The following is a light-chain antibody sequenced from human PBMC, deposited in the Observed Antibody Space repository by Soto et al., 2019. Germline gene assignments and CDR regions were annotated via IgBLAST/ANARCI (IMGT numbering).Light chain of an antibody. CDR2: GNT. J-gene: IGLJ1*01. CDR1: SSNIGSTYD. CDR3: QSYDDSLSVHYV. Sequence: VLTQPPSVSGAPGQRVTISCTGSSSNIGSTYDVQWYQQLPGTAPKLLIHGNTDRPSGVPDRFSGPKSGTSASLAITGLQADDEADYYCQSYDDSLSVHYVFGTGTKVTVL. V-gene: IGLV1-40*01.